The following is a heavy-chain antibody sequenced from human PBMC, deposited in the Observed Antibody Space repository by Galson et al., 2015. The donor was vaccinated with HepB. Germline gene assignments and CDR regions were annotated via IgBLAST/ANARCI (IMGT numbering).Heavy chain of an antibody. V-gene: IGHV1-69*13. CDR2: ISPIFGTA. Sequence: SVKVSCQASGGTFSSSAISWARQAPGQGPEWMGGISPIFGTANYAQKFQGRVTITADESTSTAYMELSSLRSEDTAVYYCAREIRGDFWSGYYFDYWGQGTLVTVSS. J-gene: IGHJ4*02. D-gene: IGHD3-3*01. CDR3: AREIRGDFWSGYYFDY. CDR1: GGTFSSSA.